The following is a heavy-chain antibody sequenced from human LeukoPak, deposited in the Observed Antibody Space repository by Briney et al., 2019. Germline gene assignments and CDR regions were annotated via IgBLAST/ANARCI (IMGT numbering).Heavy chain of an antibody. D-gene: IGHD3-16*01. Sequence: GRSLRLSCAASGFSFSNYGMHWVRQAPGKGLEWVGVIWYDGSNKYYADSVKGGFTISRDNSKNTLYVQMSSLSAEDTAVYYCARSNNGGWGYCDYWGQGTLVTVSS. CDR2: IWYDGSNK. CDR3: ARSNNGGWGYCDY. V-gene: IGHV3-33*01. J-gene: IGHJ4*02. CDR1: GFSFSNYG.